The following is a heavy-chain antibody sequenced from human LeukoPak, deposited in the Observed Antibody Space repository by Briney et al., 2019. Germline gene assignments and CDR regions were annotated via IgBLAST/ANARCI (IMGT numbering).Heavy chain of an antibody. D-gene: IGHD3-22*01. CDR2: INPNSGGT. CDR1: GYTFTGYY. CDR3: ARASHYYDSSGYSY. J-gene: IGHJ4*02. V-gene: IGHV1-2*06. Sequence: ASVKVSCKASGYTFTGYYMHWVRQAPGQGLEWIGRINPNSGGTNYAQKFQGRVTMTRDTSISTAYMELSRLRSDDTAVYYCARASHYYDSSGYSYWGQGTLVTVSS.